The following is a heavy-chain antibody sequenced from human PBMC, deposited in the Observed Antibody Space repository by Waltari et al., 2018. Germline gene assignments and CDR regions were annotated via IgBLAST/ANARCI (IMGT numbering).Heavy chain of an antibody. D-gene: IGHD2-21*02. J-gene: IGHJ4*02. V-gene: IGHV3-7*01. CDR2: IKKDGTED. Sequence: EEQLVESGGGLAQPGGALRVSFVSCGFTFWDTCIDWVRQAPGKELEWVAKIKKDGTEDMYVDSVKGRFTISKDNTKNSVFLQMNSLRAEDTAVYYCARDHWYSLDVWGQGTLVTVSS. CDR1: GFTFWDTC. CDR3: ARDHWYSLDV.